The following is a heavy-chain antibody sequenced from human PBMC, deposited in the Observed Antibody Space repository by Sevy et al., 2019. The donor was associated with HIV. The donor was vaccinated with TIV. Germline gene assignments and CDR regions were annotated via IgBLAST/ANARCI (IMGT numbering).Heavy chain of an antibody. V-gene: IGHV3-21*04. D-gene: IGHD3-16*01. Sequence: GGSLRLSCAASGFTFSSYSMNWVRQAPGKGLEWVSSISSSSSYIYYADSVKGRFTISRDNAKNSLYLQMNSLRAEDTGVEYCWRGRYRGSGCDYWGQGTLVTVSS. CDR1: GFTFSSYS. CDR3: WRGRYRGSGCDY. CDR2: ISSSSSYI. J-gene: IGHJ4*02.